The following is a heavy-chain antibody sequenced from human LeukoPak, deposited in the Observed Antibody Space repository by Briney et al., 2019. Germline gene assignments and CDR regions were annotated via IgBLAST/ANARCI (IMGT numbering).Heavy chain of an antibody. V-gene: IGHV3-7*01. D-gene: IGHD4-23*01. CDR1: GFTFSSYW. CDR3: ARDAYGGNSYYYYYGMDV. J-gene: IGHJ6*02. CDR2: IKQDGSEK. Sequence: GGSLRLSCAASGFTFSSYWMSWVRQAPGKGLEWVANIKQDGSEKYYVDSVKGRFTISRDNAKNSLYLQMNSLRAEDTAVYYCARDAYGGNSYYYYYGMDVWGQGTTVTVSS.